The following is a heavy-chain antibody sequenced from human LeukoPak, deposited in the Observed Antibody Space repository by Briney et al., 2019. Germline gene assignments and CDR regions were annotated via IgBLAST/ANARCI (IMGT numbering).Heavy chain of an antibody. D-gene: IGHD1-26*01. J-gene: IGHJ4*02. CDR2: TRNKANSYTT. CDR1: GCTFSDHY. CDR3: ARGPLYSGSYYGFDY. Sequence: GGSLRLSCAASGCTFSDHYMDWGRQAPGKGLEWVGRTRNKANSYTTEYAASVKGRFTISRDDSKNSLYLQMNSLKTEDTAVYYCARGPLYSGSYYGFDYWGQGTLVTVSS. V-gene: IGHV3-72*01.